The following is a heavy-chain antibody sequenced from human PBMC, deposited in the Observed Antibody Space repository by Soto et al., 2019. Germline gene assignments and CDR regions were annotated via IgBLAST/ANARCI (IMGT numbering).Heavy chain of an antibody. V-gene: IGHV3-21*01. Sequence: EVQLVESGGDVVKAGGSLRLSCVGSGFTFSSYNMHWVRQAPGKGLEWVSYISASSTYIHYADSVKGRFTISRDNANNSLSLHMNSLRAADTAVYYCARNGNFYDSGGSRDYWGQGTLVTVSS. CDR1: GFTFSSYN. J-gene: IGHJ4*02. D-gene: IGHD3-22*01. CDR2: ISASSTYI. CDR3: ARNGNFYDSGGSRDY.